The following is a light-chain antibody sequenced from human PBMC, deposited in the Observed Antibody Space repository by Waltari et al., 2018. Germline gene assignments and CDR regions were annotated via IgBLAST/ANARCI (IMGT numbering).Light chain of an antibody. CDR2: GVS. J-gene: IGLJ1*01. V-gene: IGLV2-14*03. Sequence: WSQQHPNKAPKVLIFGVSQRPSGVPSRFSGPRSGNTASLTISGLQVEDEADYYCSSFSTSFSYVFGTGTTVTVL. CDR3: SSFSTSFSYV.